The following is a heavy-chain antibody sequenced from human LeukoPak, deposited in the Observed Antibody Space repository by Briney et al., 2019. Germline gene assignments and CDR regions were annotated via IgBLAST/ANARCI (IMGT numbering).Heavy chain of an antibody. CDR2: INSDGSST. Sequence: AGGSLRLSCAASGFTFSSYWMHWLRQAPGKGLVWVSRINSDGSSTSYADSVKGRFTISRDNAKNTLYLQMNSLRAEDTAVYYCARDRYYYYYMDVWGKGTTVTVSS. CDR3: ARDRYYYYYMDV. V-gene: IGHV3-74*01. CDR1: GFTFSSYW. J-gene: IGHJ6*03.